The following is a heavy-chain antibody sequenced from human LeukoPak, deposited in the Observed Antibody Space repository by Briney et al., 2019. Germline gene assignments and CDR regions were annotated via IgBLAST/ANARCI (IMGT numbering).Heavy chain of an antibody. D-gene: IGHD2-21*02. J-gene: IGHJ6*03. Sequence: SESLSLTCSVSGASISSNYWSWIRQPPGKGLEWIGNIYSSETTKYNPSLRSRATISGDTSKNQFSLKLSSVTAADTAVYYCARHFPYCGGDCPYYYMDVWGKGTTVTVSS. CDR2: IYSSETT. V-gene: IGHV4-4*09. CDR1: GASISSNY. CDR3: ARHFPYCGGDCPYYYMDV.